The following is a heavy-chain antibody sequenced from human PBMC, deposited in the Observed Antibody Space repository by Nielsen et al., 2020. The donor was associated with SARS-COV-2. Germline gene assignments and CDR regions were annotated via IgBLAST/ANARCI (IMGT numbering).Heavy chain of an antibody. J-gene: IGHJ4*02. V-gene: IGHV3-13*04. Sequence: GESLKISCAASGFTFSSYDMHWVHQATGKGLEWVSAIGTAGDTYYPGSVKGRFTISRENAKNSLYLQMNSLRAGDTAVYYCARDTGGIAADWGQGTLVTVSS. CDR3: ARDTGGIAAD. CDR1: GFTFSSYD. CDR2: IGTAGDT. D-gene: IGHD6-25*01.